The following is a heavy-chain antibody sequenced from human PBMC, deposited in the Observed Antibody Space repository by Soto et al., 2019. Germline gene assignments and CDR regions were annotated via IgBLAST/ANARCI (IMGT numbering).Heavy chain of an antibody. V-gene: IGHV4-39*01. D-gene: IGHD2-15*01. Sequence: SETLSLTRTVSGGSISSSSYYWGWICQPPGKGLEWIGSIYYSGSTYYNPSLKSRVTISVDTSKNQFSLKLSSVTAADTAVYYCARQYTVVGPFDYWGQGTLVTVSS. CDR1: GGSISSSSYY. CDR2: IYYSGST. CDR3: ARQYTVVGPFDY. J-gene: IGHJ4*02.